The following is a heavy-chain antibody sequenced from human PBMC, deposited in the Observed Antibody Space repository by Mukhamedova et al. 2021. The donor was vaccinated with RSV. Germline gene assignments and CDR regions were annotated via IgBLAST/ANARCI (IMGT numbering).Heavy chain of an antibody. D-gene: IGHD6-6*01. V-gene: IGHV4-59*08. Sequence: GSTNYNPSLKSRVTISVDTSKNQFSLKLSSVTAADTAVYYCARQPKQLVRGYYYYGMDAWGQGTTVTVSS. CDR3: ARQPKQLVRGYYYYGMDA. J-gene: IGHJ6*02. CDR2: GST.